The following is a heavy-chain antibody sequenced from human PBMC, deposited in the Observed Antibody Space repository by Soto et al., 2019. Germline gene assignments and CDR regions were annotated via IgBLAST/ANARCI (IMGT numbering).Heavy chain of an antibody. J-gene: IGHJ6*02. CDR2: IYPGDSDT. CDR3: ARLSYSSSWYWSGMDV. Sequence: GESLKISCKGSGYSFTSCWIGWVRQMPGKGLEWMGIIYPGDSDTRYSPSFQGQVTISADKSISTAYLQWSSLKASDTAMYYCARLSYSSSWYWSGMDVWGQGTTVTVSS. CDR1: GYSFTSCW. V-gene: IGHV5-51*01. D-gene: IGHD6-13*01.